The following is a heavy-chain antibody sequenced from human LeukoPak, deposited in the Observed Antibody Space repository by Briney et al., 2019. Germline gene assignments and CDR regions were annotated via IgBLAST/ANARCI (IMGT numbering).Heavy chain of an antibody. CDR2: IIPIFGTA. D-gene: IGHD3-22*01. CDR1: GGTFSSYA. J-gene: IGHJ4*02. V-gene: IGHV1-69*05. CDR3: ARDYYGSSGYIGGAYYFDY. Sequence: ASVKVSCKASGGTFSSYAISWVRQAPGQGLEWMGGIIPIFGTANYAQKFQGRVTITTDESTSTAYMELSSLRSEDTAVYYCARDYYGSSGYIGGAYYFDYWGQGTLVTVSS.